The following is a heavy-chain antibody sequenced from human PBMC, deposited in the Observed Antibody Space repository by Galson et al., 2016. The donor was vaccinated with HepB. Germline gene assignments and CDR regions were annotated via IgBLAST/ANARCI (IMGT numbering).Heavy chain of an antibody. Sequence: SVKVSCKASGYTFTSYGISWVRQAPGQGLEWMGIINPSGGSTSYSQKFQGRVTMTRDTSTSTVYMELSSLRSEDTAVYYCAREYNRAEYTCFDYWGQGTLVTVSS. CDR1: GYTFTSYG. J-gene: IGHJ4*02. CDR2: INPSGGST. CDR3: AREYNRAEYTCFDY. V-gene: IGHV1-46*03. D-gene: IGHD1-14*01.